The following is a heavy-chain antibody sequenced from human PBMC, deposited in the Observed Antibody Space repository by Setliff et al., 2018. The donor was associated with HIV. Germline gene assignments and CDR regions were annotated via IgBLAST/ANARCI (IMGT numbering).Heavy chain of an antibody. Sequence: SETLSLTCTLSGDSVTTPYYWGWIRQPPGKGLEWTGYIYTSGSTNYNPSLKSRVTISVDTSKNQFSLKLSSVTAADTAVYYCARHVYGDAFDIWGQGTMVTVS. J-gene: IGHJ3*02. CDR2: IYTSGST. V-gene: IGHV4-59*08. CDR3: ARHVYGDAFDI. CDR1: GDSVTTPYY. D-gene: IGHD3-10*01.